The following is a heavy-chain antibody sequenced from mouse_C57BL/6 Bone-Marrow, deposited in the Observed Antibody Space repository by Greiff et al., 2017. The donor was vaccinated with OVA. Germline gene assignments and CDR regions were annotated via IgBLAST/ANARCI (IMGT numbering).Heavy chain of an antibody. D-gene: IGHD1-1*01. CDR2: IDPENGDT. J-gene: IGHJ1*03. V-gene: IGHV14-4*01. CDR3: TTITTVVAPYWYFDV. Sequence: VQLQQSGAELVRPGASVKLSCTASGFNIKDDYMHWVKQRPEQGLEWIGWIDPENGDTEYASKFQGKATITADTSSNTAYLQLSSLTSEDTAVYYCTTITTVVAPYWYFDVWGTGTTVPVSS. CDR1: GFNIKDDY.